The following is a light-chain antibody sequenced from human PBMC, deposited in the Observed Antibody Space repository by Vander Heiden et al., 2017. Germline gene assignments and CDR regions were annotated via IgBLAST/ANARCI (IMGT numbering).Light chain of an antibody. Sequence: DIQTTHSLSSLSASVRDRVTITCRACQCISSYLNWYQQKPGKAPKLLIYAAYSVKSGVPTRYSGSGSGTDFTLTISSLQPKDFETYYCQQRYRTPRTFGQGTKVEIK. V-gene: IGKV1-39*01. CDR1: QCISSY. CDR3: QQRYRTPRT. CDR2: AAY. J-gene: IGKJ1*01.